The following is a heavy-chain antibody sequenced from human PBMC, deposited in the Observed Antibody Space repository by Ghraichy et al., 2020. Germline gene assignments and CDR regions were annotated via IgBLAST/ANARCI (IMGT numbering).Heavy chain of an antibody. V-gene: IGHV1-46*01. D-gene: IGHD4-17*01. J-gene: IGHJ4*02. CDR1: RAHVCTPD. CDR2: IYPSGGST. Sequence: ASVKVSCKIGRAHVCTPDTYWVLVCPLLGVEKMGIIYPSGGSTSYAQKFRDRVTMARDTSTSTVYLDLSSLRSEDTAVYYCASGYYGDQPAAYWGQGNLVSVTS. CDR3: ASGYYGDQPAAY.